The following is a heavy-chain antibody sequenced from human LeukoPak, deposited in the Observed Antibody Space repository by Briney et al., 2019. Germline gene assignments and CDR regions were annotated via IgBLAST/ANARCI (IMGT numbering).Heavy chain of an antibody. D-gene: IGHD1-20*01. CDR1: GYTFTGYY. CDR2: INPNSGGT. V-gene: IGHV1-2*02. CDR3: ARDISNWNDGPDSDYGMDV. Sequence: ASVKVSCKASGYTFTGYYMHWVRQAPGQGLEWMGWINPNSGGTNYAQKFQGRVTMTRDTSISTAYMELSRLRSDDTAVYYCARDISNWNDGPDSDYGMDVWGQGTTVTVSS. J-gene: IGHJ6*02.